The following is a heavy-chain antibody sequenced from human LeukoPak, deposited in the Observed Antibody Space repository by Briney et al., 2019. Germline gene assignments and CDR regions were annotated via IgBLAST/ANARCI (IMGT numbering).Heavy chain of an antibody. CDR2: ISAGGGST. CDR3: AKDAAGPEY. Sequence: GGSLRLSCAASGFTFSTYSMTWVRQAPGKGLFWVSGISAGGGSTYYADSVKGRFTISRDNSRNTLYLQMNSLRAEDTAVYYCAKDAAGPEYWGQGTLVTVSS. D-gene: IGHD6-13*01. CDR1: GFTFSTYS. J-gene: IGHJ4*02. V-gene: IGHV3-23*01.